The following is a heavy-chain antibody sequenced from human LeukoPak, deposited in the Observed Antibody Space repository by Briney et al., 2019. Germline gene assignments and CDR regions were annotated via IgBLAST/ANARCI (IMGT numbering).Heavy chain of an antibody. CDR1: GFTFSSCA. D-gene: IGHD1-1*01. J-gene: IGHJ5*02. CDR3: VRRDNSNWFDP. Sequence: GGSLRLSCAASGFTFSSCAMNWVRQAPGKGLEWVSVISGSGGSTNYADSVKGRFTISRDNSRKTLYLQMNSLRAEDTAVYYCVRRDNSNWFDPWGQGTLVTVSS. V-gene: IGHV3-23*01. CDR2: ISGSGGST.